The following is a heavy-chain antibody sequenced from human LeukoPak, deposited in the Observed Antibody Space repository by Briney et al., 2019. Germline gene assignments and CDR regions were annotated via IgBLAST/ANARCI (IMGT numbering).Heavy chain of an antibody. CDR1: GFTFDDYA. V-gene: IGHV3-43*02. Sequence: PGGSLRLSCAASGFTFDDYAMHWVRQAPGKGLEWVSLISGDGGSTYYADSVKGRFTISRDNSKNTLYLQMNSLSAEDTAVYYCARGKEQQLYAFDIWGQGTMVTVSS. D-gene: IGHD6-13*01. CDR2: ISGDGGST. CDR3: ARGKEQQLYAFDI. J-gene: IGHJ3*02.